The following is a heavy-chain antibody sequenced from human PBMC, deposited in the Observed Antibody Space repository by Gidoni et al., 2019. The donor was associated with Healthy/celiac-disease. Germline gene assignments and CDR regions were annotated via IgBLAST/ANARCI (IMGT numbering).Heavy chain of an antibody. J-gene: IGHJ6*02. D-gene: IGHD2-2*01. Sequence: EVQLVESGGGLVKPGGSLRLSCAASGVTFINAWMSWVRQAPGKGLEWVGRIKSKTDGGTTDYAAPVKGRFTISRDDSKNTLYLQMNSLKTEDTAVYYCTTEDAMGYYGMDVWGQGTTVTVSS. CDR1: GVTFINAW. V-gene: IGHV3-15*01. CDR2: IKSKTDGGTT. CDR3: TTEDAMGYYGMDV.